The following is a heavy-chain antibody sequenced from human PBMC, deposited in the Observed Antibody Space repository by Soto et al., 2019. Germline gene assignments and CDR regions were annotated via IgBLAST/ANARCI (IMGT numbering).Heavy chain of an antibody. Sequence: QLQLQESGPGLVKPSETLSLTCTASGGSISSSSYYWGWIRQPPGKGLEWIGSIYYSGSTYYNPSLKSRVTISVDTSKNQFSLKLSSVTAADTAVYYCARHPRTYCGGDCYSGYFDYWGQGTLVTVSS. J-gene: IGHJ4*02. D-gene: IGHD2-21*02. CDR1: GGSISSSSYY. CDR2: IYYSGST. CDR3: ARHPRTYCGGDCYSGYFDY. V-gene: IGHV4-39*01.